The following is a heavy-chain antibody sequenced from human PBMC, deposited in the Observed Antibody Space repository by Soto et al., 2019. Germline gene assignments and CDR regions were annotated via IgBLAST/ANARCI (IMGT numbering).Heavy chain of an antibody. V-gene: IGHV3-9*01. CDR1: GISFDDYA. Sequence: EVQLVESGGGLVQPGRSLRLSCAASGISFDDYAMHWIQQAPGKGLEWVTGISWNSGSIAYAESLKGRFTISSANAKNSLYLQMDSLRAEDTALYYCAKGLSYDLWSGHGAFDIWGQGTLVTVSS. CDR3: AKGLSYDLWSGHGAFDI. D-gene: IGHD3-3*01. CDR2: ISWNSGSI. J-gene: IGHJ3*02.